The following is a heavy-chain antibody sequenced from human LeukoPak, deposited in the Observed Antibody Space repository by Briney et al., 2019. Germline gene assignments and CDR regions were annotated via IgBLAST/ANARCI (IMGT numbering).Heavy chain of an antibody. V-gene: IGHV4-38-2*02. CDR3: AKSNGYGLVDI. Sequence: SETLSLTCTVSGYSISSGYYWGWIRQPPGKGLEWIASLYHSGSTYYSPSLKSRVTISLDTSRNQFSLKLNSVTAADTAVYYCAKSNGYGLVDIWGQGTMVTVSS. CDR2: LYHSGST. CDR1: GYSISSGYY. D-gene: IGHD3-10*01. J-gene: IGHJ3*02.